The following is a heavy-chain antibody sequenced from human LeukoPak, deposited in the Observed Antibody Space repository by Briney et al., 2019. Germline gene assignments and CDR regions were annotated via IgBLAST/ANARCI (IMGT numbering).Heavy chain of an antibody. CDR3: TKLTKRMYSSSWYGGFDS. CDR2: ISSSSTYI. Sequence: GGSLRLSCAASRFNFSSYSINWVRQAPGKGLEWVSSISSSSTYIYYADSMKGRFTISRDNAKNSLYLEMNSLRADDTAFYYCTKLTKRMYSSSWYGGFDSWGQGTLVTVSS. CDR1: RFNFSSYS. D-gene: IGHD6-13*01. J-gene: IGHJ4*02. V-gene: IGHV3-21*04.